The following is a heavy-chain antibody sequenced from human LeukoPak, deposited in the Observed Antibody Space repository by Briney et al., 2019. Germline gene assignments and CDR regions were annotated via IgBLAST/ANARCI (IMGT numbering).Heavy chain of an antibody. Sequence: GGPLRLSCAASGFTFSSYSMNWVRQAPGKGLEWVSSISSSSSSIYYADSVKGRFTISRDNAKNSLYLQMNSLRAEDTAVYYCARGPMVRGPDYWGQGTLVTVSS. CDR1: GFTFSSYS. CDR2: ISSSSSSI. CDR3: ARGPMVRGPDY. V-gene: IGHV3-21*01. J-gene: IGHJ4*02. D-gene: IGHD3-10*01.